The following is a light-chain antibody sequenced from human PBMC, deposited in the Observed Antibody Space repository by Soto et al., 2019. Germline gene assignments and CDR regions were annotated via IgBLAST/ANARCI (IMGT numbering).Light chain of an antibody. V-gene: IGLV2-14*01. CDR3: SSYTSSSTSVV. CDR1: SSDVGGYNY. CDR2: DVS. Sequence: QSVLTQPASVSGSPGQSITISCTGTSSDVGGYNYVSWYQQHPGKAPKLMIYDVSNRPSGVPNRFSGSKSGNTASLTISGLQAEDEADYYCSSYTSSSTSVVFGGGTKLTVL. J-gene: IGLJ2*01.